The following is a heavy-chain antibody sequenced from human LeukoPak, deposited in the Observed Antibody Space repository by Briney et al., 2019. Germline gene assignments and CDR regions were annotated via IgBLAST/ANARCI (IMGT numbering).Heavy chain of an antibody. D-gene: IGHD3-22*01. Sequence: GGSLRLSCAASGFTFSDYYMTWIRQAPGKGLEWVSHITSTGATIYYADSVKGRFTIARDNAKNSLSLQMNSLGAEDTAVYFCARVLSNGYSPFDYWGQGILVTVSS. CDR2: ITSTGATI. V-gene: IGHV3-11*01. CDR3: ARVLSNGYSPFDY. J-gene: IGHJ4*02. CDR1: GFTFSDYY.